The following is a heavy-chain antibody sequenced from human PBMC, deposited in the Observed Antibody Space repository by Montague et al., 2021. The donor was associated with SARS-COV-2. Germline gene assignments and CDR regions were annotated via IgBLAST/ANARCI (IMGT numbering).Heavy chain of an antibody. V-gene: IGHV4-39*01. Sequence: SQSLSLTCTVSGGSMNTDSYYWGWIRQPPGRGPEWIATIYYSGTIYYNPSFQSRATISADMSTNQFYLKLTSVTAADTAVYYCARAGYSTGFGWFDPWGQGTLVTVSS. CDR1: GGSMNTDSYY. CDR2: IYYSGTI. CDR3: ARAGYSTGFGWFDP. J-gene: IGHJ5*02. D-gene: IGHD6-19*01.